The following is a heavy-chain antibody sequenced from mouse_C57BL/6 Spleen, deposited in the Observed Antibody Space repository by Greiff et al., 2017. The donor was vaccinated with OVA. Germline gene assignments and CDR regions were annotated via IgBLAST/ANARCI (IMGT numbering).Heavy chain of an antibody. CDR1: GYAFTNYL. D-gene: IGHD2-5*01. Sequence: QVQLKQSGAELVRPGTSVKVSCKASGYAFTNYLIEWVKQRPGQGLEWIGVINPGSGGTNYNEKFKGKATLTADKSSSTAYMQLSSLTSEDSAVYFCARYYSNYDYFDYWGQGTTLTVSS. CDR3: ARYYSNYDYFDY. J-gene: IGHJ2*01. V-gene: IGHV1-54*01. CDR2: INPGSGGT.